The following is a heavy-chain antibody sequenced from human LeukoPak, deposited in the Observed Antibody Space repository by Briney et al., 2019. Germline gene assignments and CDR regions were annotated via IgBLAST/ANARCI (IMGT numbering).Heavy chain of an antibody. D-gene: IGHD1-7*01. V-gene: IGHV3-48*03. Sequence: GGSLRLSGAASAISFRSYEVNWVRQAPGKGLEWVSFITPSGSDVYYAESVRGRFATSRDNAKDSVFLHMNSLRVEDTAVYYCVTGNYRGFYYYYMDVWGKGTTVTVS. CDR1: AISFRSYE. CDR2: ITPSGSDV. J-gene: IGHJ6*03. CDR3: VTGNYRGFYYYYMDV.